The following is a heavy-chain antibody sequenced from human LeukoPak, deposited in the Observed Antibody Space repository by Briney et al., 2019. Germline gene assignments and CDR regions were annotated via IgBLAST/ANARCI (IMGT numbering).Heavy chain of an antibody. CDR2: IIPILDQT. D-gene: IGHD3-3*01. CDR3: VVSGYYYDWFDP. CDR1: GTFTDYS. Sequence: SVKVSCKASGTFTDYSISWVRQAPGQGLEWMGRIIPILDQTDYTQKFHDRVTFTADKSTTTAYMELTSLASEDTAIYYCVVSGYYYDWFDPWGQGTLVTVS. V-gene: IGHV1-69*02. J-gene: IGHJ5*02.